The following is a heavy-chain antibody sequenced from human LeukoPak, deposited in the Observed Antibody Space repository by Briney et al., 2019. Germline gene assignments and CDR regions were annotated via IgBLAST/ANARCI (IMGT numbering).Heavy chain of an antibody. Sequence: GGSLRLSCAASGFTFSNYWMHWVRQAPGKGLVWVSRINSDGINTSYADSVKGRFTISRDNAKNTLNLQMNSLRAEDTAVYYCARGITISTAAFDIWGQGTMVTVSS. J-gene: IGHJ3*02. V-gene: IGHV3-74*01. D-gene: IGHD3-9*01. CDR3: ARGITISTAAFDI. CDR2: INSDGINT. CDR1: GFTFSNYW.